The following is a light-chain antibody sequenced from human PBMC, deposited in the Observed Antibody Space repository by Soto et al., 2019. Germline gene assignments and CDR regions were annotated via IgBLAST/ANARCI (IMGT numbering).Light chain of an antibody. CDR3: QVWDSSNDHPV. V-gene: IGLV3-21*04. CDR2: YDS. Sequence: SYELTQPPSVSVAPGKTARITCGGNNIGRKSVHWYQQKPGQAPVLVIFYDSDRPSGIPERFSGSNSGNTATLTISRVEAGDEADYYCQVWDSSNDHPVFGGGTKVTVL. CDR1: NIGRKS. J-gene: IGLJ2*01.